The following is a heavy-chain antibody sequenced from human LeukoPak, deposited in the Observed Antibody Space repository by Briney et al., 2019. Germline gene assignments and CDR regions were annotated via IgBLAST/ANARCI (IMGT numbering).Heavy chain of an antibody. J-gene: IGHJ5*02. CDR3: ARDASNYYGSGSYYNAYNWFDP. CDR2: ISGSGGST. D-gene: IGHD3-10*01. Sequence: GGSLRLSCAASGFTFSSYAMSWVRQAPGKGLEWVSAISGSGGSTYYADSVKGRFTISRDNSKNTLYLQMNSLRAEDTAVYYCARDASNYYGSGSYYNAYNWFDPWGQGTLVTVSS. V-gene: IGHV3-23*01. CDR1: GFTFSSYA.